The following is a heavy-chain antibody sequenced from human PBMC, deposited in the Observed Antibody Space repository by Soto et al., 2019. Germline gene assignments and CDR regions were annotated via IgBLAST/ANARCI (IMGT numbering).Heavy chain of an antibody. J-gene: IGHJ6*02. CDR1: GFTFSSYG. CDR2: IWYDGSNK. V-gene: IGHV3-33*01. CDR3: ARDFEGMDV. Sequence: QVQLVESGGGVVQPGRSLRLSCAASGFTFSSYGMHWVRQAPGTGLEWVAVIWYDGSNKYYADSVKGRFTISRDNSKNTLYLQMSILRAEDTAVYSCARDFEGMDVWGQGTTVTVSS.